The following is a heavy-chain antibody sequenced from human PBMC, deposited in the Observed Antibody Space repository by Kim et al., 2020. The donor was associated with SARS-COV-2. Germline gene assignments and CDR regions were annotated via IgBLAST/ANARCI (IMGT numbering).Heavy chain of an antibody. CDR1: GGTFSSYA. CDR3: ARDGGYCSSTSCYGMDV. J-gene: IGHJ6*02. D-gene: IGHD2-2*01. CDR2: IIPIFGTA. V-gene: IGHV1-69*13. Sequence: SVKVSCKASGGTFSSYAISWVRQAPGQGLEWMGGIIPIFGTANYAQKFQGRVTITADESTSTAYMELSSLRSEDTAVYYCARDGGYCSSTSCYGMDVWGQGTTVTVSS.